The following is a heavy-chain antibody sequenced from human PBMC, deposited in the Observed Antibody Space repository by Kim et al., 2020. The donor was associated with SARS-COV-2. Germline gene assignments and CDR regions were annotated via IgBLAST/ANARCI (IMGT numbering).Heavy chain of an antibody. CDR2: IYSGGSST. CDR1: GFTFSSYA. Sequence: GGSLRLSCAASGFTFSSYAMSWVRQAPGKGLEWVSVIYSGGSSTYYADSVKGRFTISRDNSKNTLYLQMNSLRAEDTAVYYCAKGGLRTAPWDYWGQGTLVTVSS. V-gene: IGHV3-23*03. J-gene: IGHJ4*02. D-gene: IGHD2-15*01. CDR3: AKGGLRTAPWDY.